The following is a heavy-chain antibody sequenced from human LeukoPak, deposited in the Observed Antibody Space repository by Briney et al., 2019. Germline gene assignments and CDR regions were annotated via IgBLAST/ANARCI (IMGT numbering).Heavy chain of an antibody. V-gene: IGHV3-23*01. J-gene: IGHJ4*02. CDR3: AKSRGISDASGRRTFDS. Sequence: GGSLRLSCAASGFTFSSYAMSWVRQAPGKGLEWVSAISGSGGSTYYADSVKGRFTISRDNSKNTLYLQMNSLRAEDTAVYYCAKSRGISDASGRRTFDSWGQGTLVIVSS. CDR2: ISGSGGST. CDR1: GFTFSSYA. D-gene: IGHD6-19*01.